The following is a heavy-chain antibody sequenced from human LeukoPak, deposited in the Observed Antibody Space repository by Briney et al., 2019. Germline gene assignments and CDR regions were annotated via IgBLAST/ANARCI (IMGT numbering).Heavy chain of an antibody. J-gene: IGHJ6*02. CDR1: GFTFSSYA. Sequence: GGSLRLSCAASGFTFSSYAMTWVRQAPGKGLEWVSGISGSGTSTYYADSVKGRFIISRDNSKNTLYLQMNSLRPEDTAVYYCAKTATRVRGYGMDVWGQGTTVTVSS. CDR2: ISGSGTST. CDR3: AKTATRVRGYGMDV. D-gene: IGHD2-21*02. V-gene: IGHV3-23*01.